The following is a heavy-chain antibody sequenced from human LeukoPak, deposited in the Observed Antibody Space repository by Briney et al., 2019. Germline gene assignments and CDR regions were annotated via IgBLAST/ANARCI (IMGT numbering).Heavy chain of an antibody. V-gene: IGHV4-34*01. J-gene: IGHJ4*02. CDR3: ARGSWPLPSDY. CDR1: GGSLSGYY. CDR2: INHSGST. Sequence: SETLSLTCAVYGGSLSGYYWSWIRQPPGKGLEWIGEINHSGSTNYNPSLKSRITISVDTSKNQFSLNLSSVTAADTAVHYCARGSWPLPSDYWGQGTLVTVSS. D-gene: IGHD2-15*01.